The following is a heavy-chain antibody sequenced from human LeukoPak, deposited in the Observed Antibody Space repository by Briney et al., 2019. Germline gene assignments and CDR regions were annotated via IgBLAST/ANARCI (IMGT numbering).Heavy chain of an antibody. V-gene: IGHV1-18*01. Sequence: ASVKVSCKASGYTFTSYGISWVRQAPGQGLEWMGWISAYNGNTNYEQKLQGRVTMTTDTSTSTAYMELRSLRSDDTAVYYCARSTIGYCSGGSCYSLDYFDYWGQGTLVTVSS. J-gene: IGHJ4*02. CDR1: GYTFTSYG. D-gene: IGHD2-15*01. CDR2: ISAYNGNT. CDR3: ARSTIGYCSGGSCYSLDYFDY.